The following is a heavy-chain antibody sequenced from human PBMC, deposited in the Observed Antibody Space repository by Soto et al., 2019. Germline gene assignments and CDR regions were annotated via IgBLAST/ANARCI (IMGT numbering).Heavy chain of an antibody. V-gene: IGHV4-34*01. CDR2: INHSGST. J-gene: IGHJ4*02. D-gene: IGHD6-6*01. CDR1: GWSFSPYY. Sequence: QVLLHQWGAGLLTPSETLSLTCAVYGWSFSPYYWSWIRQPPGKGLEWIGEINHSGSTNYNPSLKSRVTMSVDTSKNQFSLNLSSVTAADTAVYYCARTSRFDSWGQGTLVTLSS. CDR3: ARTSRFDS.